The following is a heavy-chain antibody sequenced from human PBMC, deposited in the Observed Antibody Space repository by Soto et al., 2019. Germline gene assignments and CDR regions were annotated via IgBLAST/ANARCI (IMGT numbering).Heavy chain of an antibody. CDR2: INSDGSST. Sequence: PGGSLRLSCAASGFTFSSYWMHWVRQAPGKGLVWVSRINSDGSSTSYADSAKGRFTISRDNAKNTLYLQMNSLRAEDTAVYYCARDGLVVPDTIDYWGQGTLVTVSS. CDR3: ARDGLVVPDTIDY. D-gene: IGHD2-2*01. CDR1: GFTFSSYW. V-gene: IGHV3-74*01. J-gene: IGHJ4*02.